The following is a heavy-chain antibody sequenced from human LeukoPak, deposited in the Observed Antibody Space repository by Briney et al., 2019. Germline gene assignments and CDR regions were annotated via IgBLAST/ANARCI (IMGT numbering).Heavy chain of an antibody. CDR1: GVTFSSYA. V-gene: IGHV3-23*01. D-gene: IGHD3-10*01. Sequence: GGSLRLSCAASGVTFSSYAMSWVRQAPGKGLEWVSAISCSGGSTYYADSVKGRFTISRDNSKNTLYLQMNSLRAEDTAVYYCAKDRSYGSGSYWFWSDAFDIWGQGTMVTVSS. CDR3: AKDRSYGSGSYWFWSDAFDI. J-gene: IGHJ3*02. CDR2: ISCSGGST.